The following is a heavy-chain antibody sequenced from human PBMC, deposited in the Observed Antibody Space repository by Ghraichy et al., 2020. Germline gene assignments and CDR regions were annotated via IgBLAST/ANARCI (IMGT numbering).Heavy chain of an antibody. J-gene: IGHJ4*02. D-gene: IGHD5-18*01. CDR3: AREFGLGDTTAMVYSLDY. CDR1: GFTFSSYS. Sequence: GESLNISCAASGFTFSSYSMNWVRQAPGKGLEWVSSISSSSSYIYYADSVKGRFTISRDNAKNSLYLQMNSLRAEDTAVYYCAREFGLGDTTAMVYSLDYWGQGTLVTVSS. V-gene: IGHV3-21*01. CDR2: ISSSSSYI.